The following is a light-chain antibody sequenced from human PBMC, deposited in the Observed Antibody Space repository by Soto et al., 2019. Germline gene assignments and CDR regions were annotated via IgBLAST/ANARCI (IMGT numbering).Light chain of an antibody. CDR3: QQYYNWYT. CDR1: QSVDTK. CDR2: GAS. J-gene: IGKJ2*01. Sequence: ETVMTQSPATLSLSLGERVTLSCRASQSVDTKLAWYQHKPGQAPRLLIYGASTRATGIPARFSGSGSGTEFTLTISGLPSEDFAVYFCQQYYNWYTYGQGTKLEIK. V-gene: IGKV3-15*01.